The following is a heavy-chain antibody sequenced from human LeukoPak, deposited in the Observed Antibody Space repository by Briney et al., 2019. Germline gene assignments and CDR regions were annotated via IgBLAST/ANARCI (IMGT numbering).Heavy chain of an antibody. J-gene: IGHJ4*02. V-gene: IGHV3-53*01. CDR1: GFTVSGDF. CDR3: ARGTPFQIGGRGNWYLGYFGS. Sequence: GGSLRLSCAASGFTVSGDFMGWVRQAPEKGLEWVSVIYSSGNTYYPESVKGRFTISRDDSKNTLFLQMNSLRAEDTAVYYCARGTPFQIGGRGNWYLGYFGSWGQGTLVTVSS. CDR2: IYSSGNT. D-gene: IGHD3-10*01.